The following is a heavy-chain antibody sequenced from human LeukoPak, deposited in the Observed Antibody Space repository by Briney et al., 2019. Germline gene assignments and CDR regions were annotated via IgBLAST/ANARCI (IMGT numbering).Heavy chain of an antibody. D-gene: IGHD3-3*01. CDR2: INHSGST. CDR1: GGSISSGGYY. V-gene: IGHV4-39*07. J-gene: IGHJ6*02. Sequence: SETLSLTCTVSGGSISSGGYYWSWIRQPPGKGLEWIGEINHSGSTNYNPSLKSRVTISVDTSKNQFSLKLSSVTAADTAVYYCARGPHYDFWSGSYYYGMDVWGQGTTVTVS. CDR3: ARGPHYDFWSGSYYYGMDV.